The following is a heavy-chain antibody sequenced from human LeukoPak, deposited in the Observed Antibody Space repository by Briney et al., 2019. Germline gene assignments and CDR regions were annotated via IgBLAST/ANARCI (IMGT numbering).Heavy chain of an antibody. J-gene: IGHJ4*02. CDR2: ISSSSSYI. D-gene: IGHD3-16*02. Sequence: GGSLRLSCADSGCTFSSYSMTWVRQAPGKGLEWVSSISSSSSYIYYADSVKGRFTISRDNAKNSLYLQMNSLRAEDTAVYYCSRDLVEPPSHYYFDYWGQGTLVTVSS. V-gene: IGHV3-21*01. CDR1: GCTFSSYS. CDR3: SRDLVEPPSHYYFDY.